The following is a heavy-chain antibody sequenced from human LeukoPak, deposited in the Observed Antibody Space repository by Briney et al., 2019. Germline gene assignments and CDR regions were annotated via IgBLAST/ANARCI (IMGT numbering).Heavy chain of an antibody. CDR1: GFTFSSYA. V-gene: IGHV3-64D*06. CDR3: VKESSYALPDY. J-gene: IGHJ4*01. D-gene: IGHD6-6*01. Sequence: GGSLRLSCSASGFTFSSYAMHWVRQAPGKGLEYVSAISGNGGSTYYADSVKGRFTISRDNSKNTLYLQMSSLRAEDTAVNDCVKESSYALPDYLGHGTLVTVSS. CDR2: ISGNGGST.